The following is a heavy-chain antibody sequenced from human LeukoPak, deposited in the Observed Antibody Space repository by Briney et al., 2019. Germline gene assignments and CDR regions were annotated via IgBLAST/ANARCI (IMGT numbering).Heavy chain of an antibody. CDR3: ARGVRWLQLSYFDY. Sequence: PSETLSLTCPVSSGSISSGVYYWSWIRQHPVKGLEWIGYSYYSGSTYYNPSLKSRVTISVDTSKNQFSLKLSSVTAADTAVYYCARGVRWLQLSYFDYWGQGTLVTVSS. V-gene: IGHV4-31*03. CDR1: SGSISSGVYY. J-gene: IGHJ4*02. CDR2: SYYSGST. D-gene: IGHD5-24*01.